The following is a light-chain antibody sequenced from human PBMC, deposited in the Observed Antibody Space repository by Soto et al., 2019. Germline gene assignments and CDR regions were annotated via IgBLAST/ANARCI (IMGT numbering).Light chain of an antibody. CDR3: QQYGEIPPLYT. CDR1: QSVRSNY. CDR2: GAS. V-gene: IGKV3-20*01. Sequence: EIVLTKSPGTLSLSPGEEATLSCRASQSVRSNYLAWYRQRPGQAPRLLISGASSRATGIPGRFSGSGSGTDFTLTISRLEPEDFAVYYCQQYGEIPPLYTFGQGTKLEIK. J-gene: IGKJ2*01.